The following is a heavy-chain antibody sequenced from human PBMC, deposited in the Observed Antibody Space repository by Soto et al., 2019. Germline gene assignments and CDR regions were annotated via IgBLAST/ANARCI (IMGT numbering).Heavy chain of an antibody. CDR3: AMRWFLEGLRLPHYYYGMDV. D-gene: IGHD3-3*01. J-gene: IGHJ6*02. CDR1: GYTFTSYG. Sequence: QVQLVQSGAEVKKPGASVKVSCKASGYTFTSYGISWVRQAPGQGLEWMGWISAYNGNTNYAQKLQGRVTMTTDTSTRTAEAERRSLRSDDTAVYYCAMRWFLEGLRLPHYYYGMDVWGQGPTVTVSS. V-gene: IGHV1-18*01. CDR2: ISAYNGNT.